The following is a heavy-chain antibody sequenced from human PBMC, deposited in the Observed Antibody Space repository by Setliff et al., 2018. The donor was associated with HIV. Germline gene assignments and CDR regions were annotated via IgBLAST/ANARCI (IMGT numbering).Heavy chain of an antibody. Sequence: KPSETLSLTCTVSGGSISSGSYYWSWIRQPAGKGLEWIGRIYTSGSTNYNPSLKSRVTISVDNSKNTLYLQMNSLRAEDTAVYYCARATLGVCSGGSCFGGMDVWGQGTTVTVSS. CDR1: GGSISSGSYY. CDR3: ARATLGVCSGGSCFGGMDV. J-gene: IGHJ6*02. V-gene: IGHV4-61*02. CDR2: IYTSGST. D-gene: IGHD2-15*01.